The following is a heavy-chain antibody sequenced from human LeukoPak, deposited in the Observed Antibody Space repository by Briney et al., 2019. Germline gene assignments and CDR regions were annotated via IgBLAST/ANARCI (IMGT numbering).Heavy chain of an antibody. CDR2: ISGSGGST. CDR1: GLTFSSYG. Sequence: GGSLRLSCAASGLTFSSYGMGWVRQAPGKGLEWVSAISGSGGSTYYADSVKGRFTISRDNSKNTLYLQMSSLRVEDTAVYYCAIRTGRIPYYFDYWGQGTLVTVSS. V-gene: IGHV3-23*01. CDR3: AIRTGRIPYYFDY. D-gene: IGHD1-14*01. J-gene: IGHJ4*02.